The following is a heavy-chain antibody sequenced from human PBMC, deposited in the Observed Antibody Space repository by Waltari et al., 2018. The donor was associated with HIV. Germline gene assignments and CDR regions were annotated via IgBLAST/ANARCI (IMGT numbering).Heavy chain of an antibody. CDR2: IYYSGST. J-gene: IGHJ5*02. D-gene: IGHD2-2*01. CDR3: ARERKYCSSTSCYNWFDP. V-gene: IGHV4-39*07. CDR1: GGSISSSSYY. Sequence: QLQLQESGPGLVKPSETLSLTCTVSGGSISSSSYYWGWIRQPPGKGLEWIGSIYYSGSTYYNPSLKSRVTISVDTSKNQFSLKLSSVTAADTAVYYCARERKYCSSTSCYNWFDPWGQGTLVTVSS.